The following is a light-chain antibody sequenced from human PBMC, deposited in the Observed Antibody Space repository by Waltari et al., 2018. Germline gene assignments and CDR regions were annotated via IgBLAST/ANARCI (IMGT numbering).Light chain of an antibody. Sequence: DIVMTQSPDSLAVSLGERATINCKSSQSVFYSSKNKNYLAWDQQKPGQAPKLLIYRASTRESGVPDRFSGSGSGTDFTLTISSLQAEDVAVYYCQQYYRVPLTFGGGTKIEIK. CDR1: QSVFYSSKNKNY. CDR2: RAS. J-gene: IGKJ4*01. CDR3: QQYYRVPLT. V-gene: IGKV4-1*01.